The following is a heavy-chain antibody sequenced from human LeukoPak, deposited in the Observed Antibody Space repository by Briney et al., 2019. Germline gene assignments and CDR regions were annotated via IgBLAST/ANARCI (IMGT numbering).Heavy chain of an antibody. Sequence: PGGSLRLSCAASGFTFSSYSMNWVRQAPGKGLEWVSFIRSSSSDIYYADSVKGRFTISRDNAKNSLYLQMDSLRAEDTAVYYCARHRYVGRLSPFDYWGQGTLVTVSS. D-gene: IGHD3-9*01. V-gene: IGHV3-21*01. CDR3: ARHRYVGRLSPFDY. CDR2: IRSSSSDI. J-gene: IGHJ4*02. CDR1: GFTFSSYS.